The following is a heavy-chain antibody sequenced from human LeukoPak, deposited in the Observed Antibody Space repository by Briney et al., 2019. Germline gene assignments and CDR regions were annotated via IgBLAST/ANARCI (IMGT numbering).Heavy chain of an antibody. CDR1: GFTFSNHW. J-gene: IGHJ4*02. V-gene: IGHV3-7*01. Sequence: PGGSLRLSCAASGFTFSNHWMSWVRQAPGKGLEWVTNIKQDGSEKYYVDSVKGRFTISRDNSKNTLYFEMSSLRVEDTAVYYCVKSPGSGWPVWGQGTLLTVSS. CDR2: IKQDGSEK. D-gene: IGHD6-19*01. CDR3: VKSPGSGWPV.